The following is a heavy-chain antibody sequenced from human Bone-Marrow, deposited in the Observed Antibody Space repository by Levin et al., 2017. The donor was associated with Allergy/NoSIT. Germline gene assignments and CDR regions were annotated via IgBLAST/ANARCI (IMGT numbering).Heavy chain of an antibody. CDR1: GYTFTSYD. CDR3: ARGSLVWFGEFSGMDV. Sequence: ASVKVSCKASGYTFTSYDINWVRQATGQGLEWMGWMNPNSGNTGYAQKFQGRVTMTRNTSISTAYMELSSLRSEDTAVYYCARGSLVWFGEFSGMDVWGQGTTVTVSS. V-gene: IGHV1-8*01. CDR2: MNPNSGNT. J-gene: IGHJ6*02. D-gene: IGHD3-10*01.